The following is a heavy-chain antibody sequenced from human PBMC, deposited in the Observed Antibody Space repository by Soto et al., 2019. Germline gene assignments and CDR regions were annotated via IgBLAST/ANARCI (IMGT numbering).Heavy chain of an antibody. J-gene: IGHJ3*02. Sequence: SDTLSLTCTVSGASISSSNYFWGWIRQPPGKGLEWIGSIYYSGSTYYNSSLKSRVTISVDTAKNQFSLKLSSVTAADTAVYYCSRYYGGNDAFDIWGQGTMVT. CDR1: GASISSSNYF. D-gene: IGHD4-17*01. V-gene: IGHV4-39*01. CDR3: SRYYGGNDAFDI. CDR2: IYYSGST.